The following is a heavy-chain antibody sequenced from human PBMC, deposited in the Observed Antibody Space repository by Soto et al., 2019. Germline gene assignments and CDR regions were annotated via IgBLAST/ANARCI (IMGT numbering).Heavy chain of an antibody. Sequence: QVQLQESGPGLVKPSETLSLTCTVSGGSISSYYWSWIRQPPGKGLEWSGYIYYSGSTNYNPSLKCRATLAVDTSQSLLALTLSAVTAADTAVYYCARLIGYCGIRPNYDLWSGYQSWFDPWGQGTLVTVSS. V-gene: IGHV4-59*08. D-gene: IGHD3-3*01. J-gene: IGHJ5*02. CDR3: ARLIGYCGIRPNYDLWSGYQSWFDP. CDR1: GGSISSYY. CDR2: IYYSGST.